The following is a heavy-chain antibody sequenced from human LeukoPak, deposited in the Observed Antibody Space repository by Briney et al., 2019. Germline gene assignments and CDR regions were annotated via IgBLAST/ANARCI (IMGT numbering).Heavy chain of an antibody. J-gene: IGHJ3*02. D-gene: IGHD3-3*01. CDR1: GFTFSGYS. CDR2: ISSSSSTI. Sequence: GGSLRLSCAASGFTFSGYSMNWVRQAPGKGLEWVSYISSSSSTIYYADSVKGRFTISRDNAKNSLYLQMNSLRAEDTAVYYCAREKSYYDFWSGARRPDAFDIWGQGTMVTVSS. CDR3: AREKSYYDFWSGARRPDAFDI. V-gene: IGHV3-48*01.